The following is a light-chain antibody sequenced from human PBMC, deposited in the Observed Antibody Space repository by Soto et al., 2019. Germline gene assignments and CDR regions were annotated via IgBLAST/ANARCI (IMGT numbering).Light chain of an antibody. V-gene: IGLV1-40*01. Sequence: QSVLTQPPSVSGAPGQRVTVSCNGSKSNIGANYDVHWYQQFPRTAPKLLIFNNAIRPSGVPERFSGSKSGTSASLAITGLQTEDEADYYCQSYDNSLSGSWVFGGGTKVTVL. CDR1: KSNIGANYD. J-gene: IGLJ3*02. CDR2: NNA. CDR3: QSYDNSLSGSWV.